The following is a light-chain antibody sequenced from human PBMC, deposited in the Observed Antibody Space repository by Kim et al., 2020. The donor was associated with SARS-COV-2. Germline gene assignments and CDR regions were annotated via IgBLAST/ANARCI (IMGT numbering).Light chain of an antibody. V-gene: IGKV3-15*01. J-gene: IGKJ1*01. CDR3: QQYNNWPPWP. Sequence: SPGERATLSCRASQSVSSNLAWYQQKPGQAPRLLIYGASTRATGIPARFSGSGSGTEFTLTISSLQSEDFAVYYCQQYNNWPPWPFGQGTKVDIK. CDR1: QSVSSN. CDR2: GAS.